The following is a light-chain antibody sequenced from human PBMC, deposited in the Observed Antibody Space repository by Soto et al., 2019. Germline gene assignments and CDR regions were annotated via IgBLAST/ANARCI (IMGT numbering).Light chain of an antibody. Sequence: EIVMTQSPATLSVSPGETATLSCRASQSVAGNLAWYQQKPGQPPRLLIYGVSTRATGVPARLSGSESETDFSLTISSLQIEDFALYYCQQSNNWPPLTFGGGTKVEIK. CDR1: QSVAGN. J-gene: IGKJ4*01. V-gene: IGKV3-15*01. CDR2: GVS. CDR3: QQSNNWPPLT.